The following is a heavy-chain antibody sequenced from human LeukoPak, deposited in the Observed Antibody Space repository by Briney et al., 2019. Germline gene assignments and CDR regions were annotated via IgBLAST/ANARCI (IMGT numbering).Heavy chain of an antibody. D-gene: IGHD2-8*01. J-gene: IGHJ4*02. CDR1: GFTFSSYG. CDR2: IWYDGGNK. CDR3: ARDGHCTNGVCYTIDY. Sequence: PGGSLRLSCAASGFTFSSYGMHWVRQAPGKGLEWVAVIWYDGGNKYYADSVKGRFTISRDNSKNTLYLQMNSLRAEDTAVYYCARDGHCTNGVCYTIDYWGQGTLVTVSS. V-gene: IGHV3-33*01.